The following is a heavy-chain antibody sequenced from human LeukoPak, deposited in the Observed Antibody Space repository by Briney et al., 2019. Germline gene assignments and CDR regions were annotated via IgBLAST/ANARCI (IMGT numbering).Heavy chain of an antibody. Sequence: SVKVSCKASGGTFSSYAISWVRQAPGQGLEWMGGIIPIFGTANYAQKFQGRVTITADESTSTAYMELSSLRSEDTAVYYCARQEANIAAAEGYWGQGTLVTVSS. J-gene: IGHJ4*02. V-gene: IGHV1-69*13. CDR1: GGTFSSYA. D-gene: IGHD6-13*01. CDR2: IIPIFGTA. CDR3: ARQEANIAAAEGY.